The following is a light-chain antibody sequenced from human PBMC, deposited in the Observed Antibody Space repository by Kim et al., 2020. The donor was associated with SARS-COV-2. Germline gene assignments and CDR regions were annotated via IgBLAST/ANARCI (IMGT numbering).Light chain of an antibody. CDR3: QQTYSTPT. CDR1: QNVLSY. V-gene: IGKV1-39*01. Sequence: DIQMTQSPSSLSASVGDRITITCRASQNVLSYVNWYQQRPGTAPKLLMYFTSRLQSDVPSRFSGTGSETDFTLTITSAQPEDFADYFCQQTYSTPTFGQGTKLEI. J-gene: IGKJ2*01. CDR2: FTS.